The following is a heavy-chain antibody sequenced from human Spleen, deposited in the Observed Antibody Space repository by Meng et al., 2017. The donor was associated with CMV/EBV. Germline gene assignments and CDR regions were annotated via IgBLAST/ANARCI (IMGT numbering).Heavy chain of an antibody. CDR1: GYNFTDYA. J-gene: IGHJ4*02. Sequence: KVYCKASGYNFTDYAINWVRQAPGQGLGWMGWINTNTGNPFYAQGFTGQFVFSLDTSASTAYLEISSLKSEDTAVYYCARDSSTRTDYWGQGTLVTVSS. CDR2: INTNTGNP. CDR3: ARDSSTRTDY. D-gene: IGHD2-2*01. V-gene: IGHV7-4-1*02.